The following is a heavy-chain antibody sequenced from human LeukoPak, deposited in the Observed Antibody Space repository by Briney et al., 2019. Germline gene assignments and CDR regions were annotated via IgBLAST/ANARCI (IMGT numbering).Heavy chain of an antibody. CDR2: ISYDGSNK. V-gene: IGHV3-30*18. J-gene: IGHJ6*02. D-gene: IGHD2-21*01. CDR3: AKDCGSVERHHYYYHGMDV. CDR1: GFTFSSYG. Sequence: PGGSLRLSCAASGFTFSSYGMHWVRQAPGNGLEWVAVISYDGSNKYYADSVKGRFTISRDNSKNTLYLQMNSLRAEDTAVYYCAKDCGSVERHHYYYHGMDVWGQGTTVTVSS.